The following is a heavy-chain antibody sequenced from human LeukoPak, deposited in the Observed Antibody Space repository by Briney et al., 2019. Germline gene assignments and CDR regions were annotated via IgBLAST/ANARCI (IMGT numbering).Heavy chain of an antibody. J-gene: IGHJ4*02. CDR3: ARATVTTEGDYFDY. D-gene: IGHD4-17*01. CDR1: GGSISSGGYY. V-gene: IGHV4-39*07. CDR2: ISHGGST. Sequence: SETLSLTCTVSGGSISSGGYYWSWIRQHPGKGLEWIGTISHGGSTYYNPSLKSRVTISVDTSKNQFSLNLSSVTAADTAVFYCARATVTTEGDYFDYWGQGTLVTVSS.